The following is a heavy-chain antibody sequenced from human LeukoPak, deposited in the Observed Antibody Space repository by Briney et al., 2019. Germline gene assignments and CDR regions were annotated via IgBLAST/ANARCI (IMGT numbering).Heavy chain of an antibody. J-gene: IGHJ6*03. CDR3: ARDQGLGTSDYYYYMDV. CDR2: IYYSGST. D-gene: IGHD7-27*01. V-gene: IGHV4-59*01. Sequence: NSSETLSLTCTVSGGSISSYYWSWIRQPPGKGLEWIGYIYYSGSTNYNPSLKSRVTISVDTSKNQFSLKLSSVTAADTAVYYCARDQGLGTSDYYYYMDVWGKGTTVTVSS. CDR1: GGSISSYY.